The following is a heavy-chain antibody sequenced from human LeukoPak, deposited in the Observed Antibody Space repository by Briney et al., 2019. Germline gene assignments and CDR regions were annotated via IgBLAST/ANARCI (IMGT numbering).Heavy chain of an antibody. CDR2: INHSGST. V-gene: IGHV4-34*01. J-gene: IGHJ5*02. CDR1: GGSFSGYY. Sequence: SSETLSLTCAVYGGSFSGYYWSWIRQPPGKGLEWIGEINHSGSTNYNPSLKSRVTISVDTSKNQFSLKLSSVTAADTAVYYCATGRIEAAGRGWFDPWGQGTLVTVSS. D-gene: IGHD6-13*01. CDR3: ATGRIEAAGRGWFDP.